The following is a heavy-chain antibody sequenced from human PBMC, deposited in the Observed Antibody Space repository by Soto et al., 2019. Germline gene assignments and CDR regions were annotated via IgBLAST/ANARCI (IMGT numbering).Heavy chain of an antibody. CDR3: AREVGGRFGELSSLYYYYGMDV. V-gene: IGHV4-30-4*01. CDR1: GGSISSGDYY. CDR2: IYYSGST. J-gene: IGHJ6*02. Sequence: QVQLQESGPGLVKPSQTLSLTCTVSGGSISSGDYYWSWIRQPPGKGLEWIGYIYYSGSTYYNPSLKSRVTISVDTSKNQFSLKLSSVTAADTAVYYCAREVGGRFGELSSLYYYYGMDVWGQGTTVTVSS. D-gene: IGHD3-10*01.